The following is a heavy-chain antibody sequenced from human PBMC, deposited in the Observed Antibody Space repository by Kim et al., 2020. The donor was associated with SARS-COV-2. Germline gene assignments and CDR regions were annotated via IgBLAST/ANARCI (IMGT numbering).Heavy chain of an antibody. Sequence: SVKVSCKASGGTFSSYAISWVRQAPGQGLEWMGRIIPILGIANYAQKFQGRVTITADKSTSTAYMELSSLRSEDTAVYYCASPYYDILTGPIDAFDIWGQGTMVTVSS. CDR1: GGTFSSYA. J-gene: IGHJ3*02. V-gene: IGHV1-69*04. D-gene: IGHD3-9*01. CDR2: IIPILGIA. CDR3: ASPYYDILTGPIDAFDI.